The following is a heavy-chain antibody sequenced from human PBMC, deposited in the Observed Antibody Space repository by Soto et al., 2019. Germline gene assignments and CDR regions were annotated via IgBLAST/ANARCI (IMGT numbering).Heavy chain of an antibody. Sequence: QVQLQESGPGLVKHSQTLSLTCAVSGGSVSSGGYYWSWLRQLPGKGLEWIGYIHDSGTTYYNPSLERRVSISVDTSKNQFSLRMSSVNAPDTAVYYCARVATVMFVSPHVYMDVWGKGTTVTVSS. J-gene: IGHJ6*03. CDR3: ARVATVMFVSPHVYMDV. V-gene: IGHV4-31*11. CDR2: IHDSGTT. D-gene: IGHD1-1*01. CDR1: GGSVSSGGYY.